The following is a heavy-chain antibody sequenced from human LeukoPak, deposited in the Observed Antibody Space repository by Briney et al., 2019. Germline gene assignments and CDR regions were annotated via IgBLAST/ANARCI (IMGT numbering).Heavy chain of an antibody. V-gene: IGHV3-48*03. CDR3: ARVDIVATPYSYYFDY. D-gene: IGHD5-12*01. Sequence: PGGSLRLSCAASGFTFSSYEMNWVRQAPGKGVEWVSYISSSGSTIYYADSVKGRFTISRDNAKNSLYLQMNSLRAEDTAVYYCARVDIVATPYSYYFDYWGQGTLVTVSS. CDR2: ISSSGSTI. CDR1: GFTFSSYE. J-gene: IGHJ4*02.